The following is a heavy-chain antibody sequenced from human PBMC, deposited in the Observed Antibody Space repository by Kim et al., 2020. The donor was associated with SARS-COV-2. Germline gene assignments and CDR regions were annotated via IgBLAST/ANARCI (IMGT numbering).Heavy chain of an antibody. Sequence: GGSLRLSCAASGFTFSSYAFNWVRQAPGKGLEWVSAISDSGGVTCYADSVKGRFTVSRDNSKNTLYLQMNSLRAEDTAIYYCAKILTTSATGHWGQGTLVTVSS. V-gene: IGHV3-23*01. CDR1: GFTFSSYA. CDR3: AKILTTSATGH. J-gene: IGHJ4*02. D-gene: IGHD2-15*01. CDR2: ISDSGGVT.